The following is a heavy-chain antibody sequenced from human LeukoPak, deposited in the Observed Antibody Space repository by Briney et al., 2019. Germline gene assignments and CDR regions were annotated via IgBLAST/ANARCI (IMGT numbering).Heavy chain of an antibody. CDR2: ISGSGGST. D-gene: IGHD3-3*01. Sequence: PGGSLRLSCAASGFTFSSYAMSWVRQAPGKGLEWVSAISGSGGSTYYADSVKGRFTISRDNSKNTLYLQMNSLRAEDTAVYYCAKDFSVFGVVIIPTINDAFDIWGQGTMVTVSS. V-gene: IGHV3-23*01. CDR1: GFTFSSYA. J-gene: IGHJ3*02. CDR3: AKDFSVFGVVIIPTINDAFDI.